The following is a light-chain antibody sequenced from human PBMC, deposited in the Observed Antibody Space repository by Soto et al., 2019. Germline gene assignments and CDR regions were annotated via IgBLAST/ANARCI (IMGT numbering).Light chain of an antibody. V-gene: IGLV2-8*01. CDR2: DVS. CDR3: SSYAGSINFYV. Sequence: QSVLTQPPSASGSPGQSVTISCTGTSSDVGGYNYVSWYQQFPGKAPKLMIYDVSERPSGVPDRFSGSKSGNTASLTVSGLLAEDEADYYCSSYAGSINFYVFGTGTKVTVL. J-gene: IGLJ1*01. CDR1: SSDVGGYNY.